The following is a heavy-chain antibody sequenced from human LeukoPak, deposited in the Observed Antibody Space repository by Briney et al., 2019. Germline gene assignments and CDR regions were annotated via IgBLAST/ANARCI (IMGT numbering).Heavy chain of an antibody. J-gene: IGHJ4*02. CDR1: GFTFSRYW. D-gene: IGHD6-19*01. CDR3: AREEKYSSGWYPTDY. V-gene: IGHV3-7*01. CDR2: IKQDGSEK. Sequence: GGSLRLSCAASGFTFSRYWMSWVRQAPGKGLEWVANIKQDGSEKYYVDSVKGRFTISRDNAKNSLYLQMNSLRAEDTAVYYCAREEKYSSGWYPTDYWGQGTLVTVSS.